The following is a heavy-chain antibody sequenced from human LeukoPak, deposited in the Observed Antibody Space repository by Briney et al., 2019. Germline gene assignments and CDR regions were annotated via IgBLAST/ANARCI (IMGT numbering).Heavy chain of an antibody. Sequence: GGSLRLSCAASGFTFSSYAMSWVRQAPGKGLEWVPGISTSGDSSYYADSVQGRFTISRDNSKNTLYLQMNSLRAEDTAVYYCAKDLPGTVTTYLGWFDPWGQGTLVTVSS. D-gene: IGHD4-17*01. CDR3: AKDLPGTVTTYLGWFDP. CDR2: ISTSGDSS. V-gene: IGHV3-23*01. J-gene: IGHJ5*02. CDR1: GFTFSSYA.